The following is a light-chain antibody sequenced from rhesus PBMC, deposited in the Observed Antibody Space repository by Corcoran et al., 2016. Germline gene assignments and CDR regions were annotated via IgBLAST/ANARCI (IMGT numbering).Light chain of an antibody. J-gene: IGKJ1*01. V-gene: IGKV1-25*01. CDR3: QHGYGTPPT. CDR1: QGISIN. CDR2: YAS. Sequence: DIQMTQSPSSLSASVGDTVTITCRASQGISINLAWYQQKPGKVPKLLIYYASTLQSGVPSKFSGSGSGTDFTLTISRLQPEYFATYYCQHGYGTPPTFGQGTKVEIK.